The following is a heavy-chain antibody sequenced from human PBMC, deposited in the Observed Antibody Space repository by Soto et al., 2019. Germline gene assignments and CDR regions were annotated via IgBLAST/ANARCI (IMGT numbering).Heavy chain of an antibody. J-gene: IGHJ3*02. D-gene: IGHD2-15*01. Sequence: PSETLSLTCTVSGGSINSGDYYWSWIRRPPGKGLEWIGYIYYSGSTNYNPSLKSRVTMAVDTSKNQFSLKLSSVTAADTAVYYCARHCSGGSCYYAFDIWGQGTMVTVSS. CDR1: GGSINSGDYY. V-gene: IGHV4-61*08. CDR2: IYYSGST. CDR3: ARHCSGGSCYYAFDI.